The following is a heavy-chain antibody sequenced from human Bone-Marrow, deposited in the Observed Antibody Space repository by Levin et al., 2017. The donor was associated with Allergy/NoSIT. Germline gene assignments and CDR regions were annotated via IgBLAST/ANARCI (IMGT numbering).Heavy chain of an antibody. J-gene: IGHJ6*02. V-gene: IGHV3-23*01. Sequence: GGSLRLSCAASGFTFSSYAMSWVRQAPGKGLEWVSAISGSGGSTYYADSVKGRFTISRDNSKNTLYLQMNSLRAEDTAVYYCAKGNGEPVYYDILTGYGRNYYGMDVWGQGTTVTVSS. CDR2: ISGSGGST. CDR1: GFTFSSYA. CDR3: AKGNGEPVYYDILTGYGRNYYGMDV. D-gene: IGHD3-9*01.